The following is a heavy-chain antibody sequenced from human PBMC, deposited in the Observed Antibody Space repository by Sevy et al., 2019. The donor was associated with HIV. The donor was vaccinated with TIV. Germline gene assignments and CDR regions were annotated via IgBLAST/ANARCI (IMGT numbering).Heavy chain of an antibody. D-gene: IGHD3-22*01. CDR2: LYYSGST. V-gene: IGHV4-39*01. J-gene: IGHJ3*02. CDR3: ATLTYYYDSSGLDAFGI. CDR1: GGSISSSSYY. Sequence: SETLSLTCTVSGGSISSSSYYWGWIRQPPGKGLEWIGSLYYSGSTYYNPSLKSRVSMSADRSKKQLSLKVTSVTAADTAVYYCATLTYYYDSSGLDAFGIWGQGTMVTVSS.